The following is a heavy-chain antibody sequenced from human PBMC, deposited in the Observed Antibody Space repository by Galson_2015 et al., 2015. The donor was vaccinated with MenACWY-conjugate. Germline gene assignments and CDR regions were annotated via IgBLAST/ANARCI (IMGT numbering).Heavy chain of an antibody. V-gene: IGHV7-4-1*02. D-gene: IGHD1-26*01. CDR1: GSTFNNYG. CDR3: ARDVGVSTFDY. CDR2: INTNTGNP. Sequence: SVLACCKAAGSTFNNYGMNWVRQAPGQGLEWMGWINTNTGNPTYAQGFTGRFVFSLDTFVSTAYLQISSLKAEDTAVYYCARDVGVSTFDYWGRGTLVTVSS. J-gene: IGHJ4*02.